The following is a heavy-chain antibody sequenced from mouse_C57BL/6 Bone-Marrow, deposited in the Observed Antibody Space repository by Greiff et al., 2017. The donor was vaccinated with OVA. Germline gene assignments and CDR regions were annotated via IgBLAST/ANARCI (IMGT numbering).Heavy chain of an antibody. CDR2: IDPSDSYT. D-gene: IGHD2-4*01. V-gene: IGHV1-50*01. CDR1: GYTFTSYW. Sequence: QVQLQQPGAELVKPGASVKLSCKASGYTFTSYWMQWVKQRPGQGLEWSGEIDPSDSYTNYNQKFKGKATLTVDTSSSTAYMQLSSLTSEDSAVYYCASYDYDDDYWGQGTTLTVSS. J-gene: IGHJ2*01. CDR3: ASYDYDDDY.